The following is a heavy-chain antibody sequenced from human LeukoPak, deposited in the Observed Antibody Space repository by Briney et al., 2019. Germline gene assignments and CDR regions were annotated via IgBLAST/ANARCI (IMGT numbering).Heavy chain of an antibody. CDR1: GFTFSSYG. J-gene: IGHJ4*02. CDR2: IRYDGSNK. D-gene: IGHD2-15*01. Sequence: GGSLRLSCAASGFTFSSYGMHWVRQAPGKGLEWVAFIRYDGSNKYYADSAKGRFTISRDNSKNTLYLQMNSLRAEDTAVYYCAKDSRSVVAATDWGQGTLVTVSS. V-gene: IGHV3-30*02. CDR3: AKDSRSVVAATD.